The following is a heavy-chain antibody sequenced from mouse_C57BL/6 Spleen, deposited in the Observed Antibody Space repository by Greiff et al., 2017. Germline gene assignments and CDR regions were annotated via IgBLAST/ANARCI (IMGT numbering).Heavy chain of an antibody. J-gene: IGHJ2*01. CDR3: ARRELDYYAPYYFDY. V-gene: IGHV1-55*01. CDR2: IYPGSGST. Sequence: QVQLQQPGAELVKPGASVKMSCKASGYTFTSYWITWVKQRPGQGLEWIGDIYPGSGSTNYNEKFKSKATLTVDTTSSTAYMQLSSLTSDASAVYYCARRELDYYAPYYFDYWGQGTTLTVSS. D-gene: IGHD1-1*01. CDR1: GYTFTSYW.